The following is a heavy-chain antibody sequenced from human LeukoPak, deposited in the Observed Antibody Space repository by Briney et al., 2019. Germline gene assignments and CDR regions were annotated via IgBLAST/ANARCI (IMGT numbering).Heavy chain of an antibody. J-gene: IGHJ4*02. Sequence: VASVKVSCKSSGYTFTSYGIIWVRQAPGQGLEWMGWSSGYNGNTKYAQKLQGRVTMTTDTSTSTAYMELRSLRSDDTAVYYCARVSGLWSPFDYWGQGTLVTVSS. CDR3: ARVSGLWSPFDY. V-gene: IGHV1-18*01. CDR1: GYTFTSYG. CDR2: SSGYNGNT. D-gene: IGHD4/OR15-4a*01.